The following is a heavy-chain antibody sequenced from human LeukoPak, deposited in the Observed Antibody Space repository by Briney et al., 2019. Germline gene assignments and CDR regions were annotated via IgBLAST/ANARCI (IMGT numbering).Heavy chain of an antibody. Sequence: PSETLSLTCTVSGGSISSGNYYWSWIRQPAGKGLEWIGRIYPSGSTNNNPSLKSRVTLSLDTSKNQFSLKLSSVTAADTAVYYCARTSSGWYGDFDYWGQGTLVTVSS. CDR1: GGSISSGNYY. V-gene: IGHV4-61*02. CDR2: IYPSGST. J-gene: IGHJ4*02. CDR3: ARTSSGWYGDFDY. D-gene: IGHD6-19*01.